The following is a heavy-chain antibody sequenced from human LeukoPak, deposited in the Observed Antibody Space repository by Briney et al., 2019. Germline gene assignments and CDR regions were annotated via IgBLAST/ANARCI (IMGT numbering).Heavy chain of an antibody. CDR1: GGFISSYY. CDR2: MYYSGST. V-gene: IGHV4-59*01. CDR3: ARVSSGHKNWFDP. J-gene: IGHJ5*02. Sequence: SVTLSLICTLSGGFISSYYWSWTRRPPGGGLEYIGFMYYSGSTNYTPSRKSRVTISTDTSQNQFSLTLSSVTAADTAVYYCARVSSGHKNWFDPWGQGTLVTVSS. D-gene: IGHD3-22*01.